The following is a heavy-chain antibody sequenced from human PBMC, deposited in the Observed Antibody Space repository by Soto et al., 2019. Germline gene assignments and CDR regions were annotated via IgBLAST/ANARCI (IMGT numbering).Heavy chain of an antibody. CDR3: ARGDPYYGLDV. J-gene: IGHJ6*02. V-gene: IGHV3-30*04. CDR1: GFTSSSYV. CDR2: ISYDGSNK. Sequence: QVQLVESGGGVVQPGRSLRLSCVASGFTSSSYVMHWVRQAPGKGQEWVAVISYDGSNKHYADSVKGRFTISRDNAKNTLYLQMNSRRGEDTAVYSCARGDPYYGLDVWGQGTTVTVSS.